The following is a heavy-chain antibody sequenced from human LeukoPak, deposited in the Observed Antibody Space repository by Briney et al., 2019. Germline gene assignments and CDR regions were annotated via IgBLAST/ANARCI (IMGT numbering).Heavy chain of an antibody. V-gene: IGHV3-48*03. D-gene: IGHD3-10*02. Sequence: GGSLRLSCAASGFTFSSYEMNWVRQAPGKGLEWVSYISSSGSTIYYADSVKGRFTISRDNAKNSLYLQMNSLRAEDTAVYYCAALGITMIGGVWGEGTKVTICS. CDR2: ISSSGSTI. J-gene: IGHJ6*04. CDR1: GFTFSSYE. CDR3: AALGITMIGGV.